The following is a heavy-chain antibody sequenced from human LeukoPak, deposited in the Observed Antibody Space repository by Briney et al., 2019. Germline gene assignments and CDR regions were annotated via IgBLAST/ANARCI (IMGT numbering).Heavy chain of an antibody. CDR2: ISSDGSST. Sequence: GGSLRLSCAASGFAFNAYWMHWVRQALGKGLGWVSRISSDGSSTSYADSVKGRFTISRDNATNTLYMQMNSLRAEDTAVYYCARLHGDDISGRHFDYWGQGILVSVSS. V-gene: IGHV3-74*01. J-gene: IGHJ4*02. CDR3: ARLHGDDISGRHFDY. CDR1: GFAFNAYW. D-gene: IGHD3-22*01.